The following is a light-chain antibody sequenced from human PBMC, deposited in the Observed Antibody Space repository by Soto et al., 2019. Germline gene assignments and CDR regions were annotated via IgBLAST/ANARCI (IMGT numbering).Light chain of an antibody. CDR2: WND. CDR1: SSNIGSHY. J-gene: IGLJ1*01. V-gene: IGLV1-47*01. Sequence: QSVLTQPPSASGTPGQRVTISCSGSSSNIGSHYVYWYQLLPGTAPKLLIYWNDQRPSGVPDRFSGSKSGTSASLAISGLRSEDEADYYCGAWAGRLSGYLFGSGTKVTVL. CDR3: GAWAGRLSGYL.